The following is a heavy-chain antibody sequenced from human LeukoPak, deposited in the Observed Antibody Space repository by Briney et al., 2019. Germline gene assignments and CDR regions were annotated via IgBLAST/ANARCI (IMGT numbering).Heavy chain of an antibody. Sequence: GGSLRLSCAASGFTFSNYWMHWVRQVPGKGLVWVSRINDDGSATFYADSVKGRFTISRDSAKNTLFLQINSLRAEDTAVYYCAREILAPGKTHDYWGQGTLVTVSS. J-gene: IGHJ4*02. CDR1: GFTFSNYW. CDR2: INDDGSAT. CDR3: AREILAPGKTHDY. V-gene: IGHV3-74*01.